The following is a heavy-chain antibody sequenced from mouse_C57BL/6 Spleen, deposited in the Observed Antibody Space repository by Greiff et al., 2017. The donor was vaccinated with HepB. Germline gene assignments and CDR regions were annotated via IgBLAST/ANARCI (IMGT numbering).Heavy chain of an antibody. D-gene: IGHD4-1*01. J-gene: IGHJ3*01. CDR3: ASLTGSFAY. Sequence: DVKLVESGGGLVKPGGSLKLSCAASGFTFSSYAMSWVRQTPEKRLEWVATISDGGSYTYYPDNVKGRFTISRDNAKNNLYLQMSHLKSEDTAMYYCASLTGSFAYWGQGTLVTVSA. CDR1: GFTFSSYA. CDR2: ISDGGSYT. V-gene: IGHV5-4*03.